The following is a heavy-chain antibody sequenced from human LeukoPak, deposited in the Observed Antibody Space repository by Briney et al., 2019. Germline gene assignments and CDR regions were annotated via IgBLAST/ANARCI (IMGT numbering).Heavy chain of an antibody. J-gene: IGHJ6*02. Sequence: SETLSLTCTVSGGSISSSSYCWGWIRQPPGKGLEWIGSIYYSGSTYYNPSLKSRVTISVYTSKHQFSLKLRSVTAADTAVYYYASLRVTIFGVVRIPCDYYGMDVWGQGTTVTVSS. V-gene: IGHV4-39*01. CDR3: ASLRVTIFGVVRIPCDYYGMDV. CDR2: IYYSGST. CDR1: GGSISSSSYC. D-gene: IGHD3-3*01.